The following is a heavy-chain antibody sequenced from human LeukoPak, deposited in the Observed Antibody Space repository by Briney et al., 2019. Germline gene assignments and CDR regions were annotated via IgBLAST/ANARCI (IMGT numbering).Heavy chain of an antibody. CDR3: ARVRSYDSSGREVPT. CDR2: ISYDGSNK. V-gene: IGHV3-30*04. Sequence: GGSLRLSCAASGFTFSSYAMHWVRQAPGKGLEWVAVISYDGSNKYYADSVKGRFTISRDNSKNTLYLQMNSLRAEDTAAYYCARVRSYDSSGREVPTWGQGTLVTVSS. J-gene: IGHJ5*02. CDR1: GFTFSSYA. D-gene: IGHD3-22*01.